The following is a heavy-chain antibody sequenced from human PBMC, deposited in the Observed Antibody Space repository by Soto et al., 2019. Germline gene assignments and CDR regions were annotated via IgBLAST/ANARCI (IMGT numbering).Heavy chain of an antibody. J-gene: IGHJ6*03. Sequence: GGSLRLSCAASGFTLSGYAMDWVRQAPGKGLEYVSGISTNGVGTYYANSVQGRFTISRDNSKNTVYLQMGSLRPEDMAVYYYAGRAPPDFYYMDVGGKGTTVTVSS. CDR3: AGRAPPDFYYMDV. CDR1: GFTLSGYA. V-gene: IGHV3-64*01. CDR2: ISTNGVGT.